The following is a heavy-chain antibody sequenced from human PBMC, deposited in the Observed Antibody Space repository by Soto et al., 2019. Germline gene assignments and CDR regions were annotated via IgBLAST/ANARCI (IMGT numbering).Heavy chain of an antibody. J-gene: IGHJ4*02. CDR2: INTISTTI. CDR3: AKDKVPVVVTAPFDD. Sequence: PGGSLRLSCAASGFTFSSYSMNWVRQAPGKGLEWLSYINTISTTIYYADSVKGRFTISRDNSKNTLYLQMNSLRAEDTAVYYCAKDKVPVVVTAPFDDWGQGTLVTVSS. CDR1: GFTFSSYS. V-gene: IGHV3-48*01. D-gene: IGHD2-21*02.